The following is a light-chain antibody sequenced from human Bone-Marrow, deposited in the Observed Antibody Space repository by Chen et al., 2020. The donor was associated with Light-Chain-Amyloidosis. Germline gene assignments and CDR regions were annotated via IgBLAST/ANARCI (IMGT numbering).Light chain of an antibody. CDR1: RGDIGTYDF. Sequence: QSALTQPPSVSGSPGQSITIPCTGRRGDIGTYDFVSWYQQFPGKAPKLMIYEAIKRPSGVSDRFSGSKSGYTASLTISGLQAEDEADYYCCAYAGRSSVVFGGGTKVTVL. J-gene: IGLJ3*02. CDR3: CAYAGRSSVV. V-gene: IGLV2-23*01. CDR2: EAI.